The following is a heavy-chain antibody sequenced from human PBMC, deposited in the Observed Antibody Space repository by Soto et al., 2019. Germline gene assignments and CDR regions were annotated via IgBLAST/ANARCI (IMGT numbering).Heavy chain of an antibody. V-gene: IGHV3-23*01. J-gene: IGHJ4*02. CDR3: ASHPNYGDSPFY. D-gene: IGHD4-17*01. CDR1: GFTFSTYA. CDR2: ISASGGST. Sequence: EVQLLESGGGLAQPGGSLRLSCAASGFTFSTYAMSWVRQAPGKGLEWVSVISASGGSTYYADSVNGRFSISRDNSKNTMFLQINGLRAEDTAVYYCASHPNYGDSPFYWGQGTLVTVSS.